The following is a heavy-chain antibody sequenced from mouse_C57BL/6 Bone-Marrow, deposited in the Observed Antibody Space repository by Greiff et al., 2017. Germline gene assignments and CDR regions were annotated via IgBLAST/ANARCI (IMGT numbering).Heavy chain of an antibody. J-gene: IGHJ2*01. D-gene: IGHD2-2*01. CDR1: GFTFSDYY. Sequence: DVKLVESEGGLVQPGSSMKLSCTASGFTFSDYYMAWVRQVPEKGLEWVANINYDGSSTYYLDSLKSRFIISRDNAKNILYLQMSSLKSEDTATYYCARDRGVTGYFDYWGQGTTLTVSS. CDR2: INYDGSST. CDR3: ARDRGVTGYFDY. V-gene: IGHV5-16*01.